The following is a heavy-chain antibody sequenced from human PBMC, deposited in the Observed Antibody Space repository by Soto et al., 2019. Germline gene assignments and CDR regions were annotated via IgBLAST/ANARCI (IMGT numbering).Heavy chain of an antibody. J-gene: IGHJ4*02. CDR1: GFSFDTYA. CDR2: ISGSGGNT. V-gene: IGHV3-23*01. D-gene: IGHD2-2*01. Sequence: PGGSLRLSCAASGFSFDTYAMSWVRQAPGKGLEWVSTISGSGGNTYYADSVKGRFTISRDNSKNILYLQMTSLRAEDTALYYCAKLGMPRFIRDYWARGTQVPVSS. CDR3: AKLGMPRFIRDY.